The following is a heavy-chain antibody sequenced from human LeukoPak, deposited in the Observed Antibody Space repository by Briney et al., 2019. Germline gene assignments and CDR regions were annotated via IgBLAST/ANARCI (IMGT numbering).Heavy chain of an antibody. V-gene: IGHV4-39*01. J-gene: IGHJ5*02. D-gene: IGHD2-2*01. Sequence: SETLSLTCTVSGGSISSSSYYWGWIRQPPGKGLEWIGSIYYSGSTYYNPSLKSRVTISVDTSKNQFSLKLSSVTAADTAVYYCARHVQAYCSSTSCYFGWFDPWGQGTLVTVSS. CDR1: GGSISSSSYY. CDR3: ARHVQAYCSSTSCYFGWFDP. CDR2: IYYSGST.